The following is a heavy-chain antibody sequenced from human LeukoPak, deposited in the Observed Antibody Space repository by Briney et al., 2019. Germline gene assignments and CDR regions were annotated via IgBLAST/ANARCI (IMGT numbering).Heavy chain of an antibody. V-gene: IGHV3-21*04. J-gene: IGHJ4*02. CDR2: ISSSSSYI. Sequence: GGSLRLSCAASGLTFSSYSMNWVRQAPGKGLEWVSSISSSSSYIYYADSVKGRFTISRDNAKNSLYLQMNSLRAEDTAVYYCAKGPLLRYFDWLLGYRSDYWGQGTLSPSPQ. D-gene: IGHD3-9*01. CDR3: AKGPLLRYFDWLLGYRSDY. CDR1: GLTFSSYS.